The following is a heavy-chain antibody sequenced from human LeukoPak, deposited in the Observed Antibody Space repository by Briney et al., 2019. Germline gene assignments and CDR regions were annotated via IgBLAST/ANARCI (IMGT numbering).Heavy chain of an antibody. CDR1: GLTFSSYW. V-gene: IGHV3-7*01. D-gene: IGHD1-26*01. Sequence: GGSLRLSCAASGLTFSSYWMSWVRQAPGKGLEGVANIKQDGSEKYYVDSVKGRFTISRDNAKNSLYLQMNSLRAEDTAVYYCARDSGSYYVDDAFDIWGQGTMVTVSS. J-gene: IGHJ3*02. CDR2: IKQDGSEK. CDR3: ARDSGSYYVDDAFDI.